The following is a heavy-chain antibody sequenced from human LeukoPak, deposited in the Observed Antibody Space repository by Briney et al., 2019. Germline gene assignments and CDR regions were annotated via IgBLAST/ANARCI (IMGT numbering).Heavy chain of an antibody. CDR3: AKDRTSEKYYYDSIDAFDI. D-gene: IGHD3-22*01. CDR1: GLTFSSYA. Sequence: PGRSLRLSCAASGLTFSSYAMNWVRQAPGKGLEWVSAISGSGGSTYYADSVKGRFTISRDNSKNTLYLQMNSLRAEDTAVYYCAKDRTSEKYYYDSIDAFDIWGQGTMVTVSS. CDR2: ISGSGGST. V-gene: IGHV3-23*01. J-gene: IGHJ3*02.